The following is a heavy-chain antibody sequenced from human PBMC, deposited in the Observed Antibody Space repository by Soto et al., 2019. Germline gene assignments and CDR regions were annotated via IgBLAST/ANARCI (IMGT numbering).Heavy chain of an antibody. Sequence: GGSLRLSCAASGFTFDDYAMHWVRQAPGKGLEWVSGISWNSGSIGYADSVKGRFTISRDNAKNSLYLQMNSLRAEDTALYYCAKDANYGVSPVPFDSWGQGTLVTVSS. D-gene: IGHD4-17*01. CDR1: GFTFDDYA. CDR3: AKDANYGVSPVPFDS. CDR2: ISWNSGSI. J-gene: IGHJ4*02. V-gene: IGHV3-9*01.